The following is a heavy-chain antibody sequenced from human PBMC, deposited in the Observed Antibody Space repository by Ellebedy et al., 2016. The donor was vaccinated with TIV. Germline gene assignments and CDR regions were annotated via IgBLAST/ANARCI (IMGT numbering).Heavy chain of an antibody. CDR2: IGTAGDT. CDR1: GFTFRSHD. Sequence: GESLKISCAASGFTFRSHDMHWVRQATGKGLEWISAIGTAGDTYYSGSVKGRFTISRDNAKNTLYLQMNSLRAEDTAVYYCATSSFNAFDIWGQGTMVTVSS. CDR3: ATSSFNAFDI. V-gene: IGHV3-13*01. J-gene: IGHJ3*02. D-gene: IGHD6-19*01.